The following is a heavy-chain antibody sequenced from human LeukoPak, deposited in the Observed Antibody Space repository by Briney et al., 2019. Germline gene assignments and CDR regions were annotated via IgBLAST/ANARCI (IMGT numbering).Heavy chain of an antibody. Sequence: RSSETLSLTCAVSGGSISSGGYSWSWIRQPPGKGLEWIGYIYHSGSTYYNPSLKSRVTISVDRSKNQFSLKLSSVTAADTAVYYCASQVFDYWGQGTLVTVSS. CDR2: IYHSGST. J-gene: IGHJ4*02. CDR1: GGSISSGGYS. CDR3: ASQVFDY. V-gene: IGHV4-30-2*01.